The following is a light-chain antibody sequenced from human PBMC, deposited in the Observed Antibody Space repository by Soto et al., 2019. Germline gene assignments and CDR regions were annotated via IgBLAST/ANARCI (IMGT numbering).Light chain of an antibody. Sequence: QSVLTQPASVSGSPGQSITISCTGTSSDVGGYNYVSWYQQHPGKAPKLMIYEVSNRPSGVSNRFSGSKSGNTASLTISGLQAEDEADYYCSSYTSSLYVVFGGGTKVTVL. V-gene: IGLV2-14*01. CDR1: SSDVGGYNY. CDR2: EVS. J-gene: IGLJ2*01. CDR3: SSYTSSLYVV.